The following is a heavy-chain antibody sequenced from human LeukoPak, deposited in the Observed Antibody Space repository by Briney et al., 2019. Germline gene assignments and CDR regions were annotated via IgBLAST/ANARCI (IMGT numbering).Heavy chain of an antibody. CDR2: IRGTGTTT. V-gene: IGHV3-23*01. CDR3: AKVSWLGTLPSYHFDS. CDR1: GFTFSDHA. Sequence: GGSLRLSCAASGFTFSDHAMSWVRQAPWKGLEWVSAIRGTGTTTFYAASVKGRFTISRDNSKNTADLQMNSLRAEDTAVYYCAKVSWLGTLPSYHFDSWGQGTQVTVSS. D-gene: IGHD6-19*01. J-gene: IGHJ4*02.